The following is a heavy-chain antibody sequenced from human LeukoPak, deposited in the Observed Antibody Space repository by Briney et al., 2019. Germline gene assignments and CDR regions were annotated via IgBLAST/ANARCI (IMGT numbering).Heavy chain of an antibody. CDR3: ARGRNSGSYFSDY. D-gene: IGHD1-26*01. J-gene: IGHJ4*02. CDR1: GFTFSSYS. CDR2: ISSSGSAI. V-gene: IGHV3-48*01. Sequence: GGSLRLSWATAGFTFSSYSMNWVRQAPGKGLEWLSYISSSGSAIYYADSVRGRFTISRDNAKNSLFLQLNSLRADDTAVYYCARGRNSGSYFSDYWGQGTLVTVSS.